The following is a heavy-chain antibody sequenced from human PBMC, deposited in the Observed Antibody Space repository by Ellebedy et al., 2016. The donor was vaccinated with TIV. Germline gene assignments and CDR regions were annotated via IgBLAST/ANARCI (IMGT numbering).Heavy chain of an antibody. CDR3: ARGFYDGYIHS. J-gene: IGHJ4*02. D-gene: IGHD3-16*01. Sequence: SETLSLTCIVSGASISVNDYCWGWIHQPPGKGLEWIGCIHYNGITFYTQSLKSRVTISLDTSKNQFTLKLSSVTATDTAVYYCARGFYDGYIHSWGQGTLVTVSS. CDR1: GASISVNDYC. V-gene: IGHV4-39*06. CDR2: IHYNGIT.